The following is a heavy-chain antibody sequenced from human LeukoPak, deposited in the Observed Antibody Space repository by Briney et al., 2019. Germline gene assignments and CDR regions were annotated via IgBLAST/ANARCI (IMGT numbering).Heavy chain of an antibody. Sequence: PGGSLRPSCAASGFTFSSYWMHWVRQAPGKGLVWVSRINSDGTTTYADSVKGRFTISRDNAKNTLYLQMNRLRAEDTALYYCASAYYYRLPDWGQGTLVTVSS. V-gene: IGHV3-74*01. D-gene: IGHD3-10*01. CDR2: INSDGTT. J-gene: IGHJ4*02. CDR3: ASAYYYRLPD. CDR1: GFTFSSYW.